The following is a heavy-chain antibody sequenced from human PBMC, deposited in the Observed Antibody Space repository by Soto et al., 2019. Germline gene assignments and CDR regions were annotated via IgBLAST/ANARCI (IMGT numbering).Heavy chain of an antibody. CDR1: GGTFSKYA. Sequence: QVQLVQSGAEMQQPGASVRVSCKASGGTFSKYAFSWVRQAPGQGLEWLGGTIPMFGTPNYAQKFQGRVAISADESTATVYMELSSLRSEATGAYFCARPLRDRNYFYGMAVWGQGTTVTVSS. V-gene: IGHV1-69*01. J-gene: IGHJ6*02. CDR2: TIPMFGTP. CDR3: ARPLRDRNYFYGMAV. D-gene: IGHD3-22*01.